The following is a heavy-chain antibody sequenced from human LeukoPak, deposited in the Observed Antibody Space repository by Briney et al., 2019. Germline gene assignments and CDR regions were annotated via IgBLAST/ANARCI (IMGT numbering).Heavy chain of an antibody. J-gene: IGHJ4*02. CDR2: INHNGNVN. CDR3: AKEQRGYYFDY. CDR1: GFTFSSYW. D-gene: IGHD3-22*01. Sequence: GGSLRLSCAASGFTFSSYWMNWARQAPGKGLEWVASINHNGNVNYYADSVKGRFTISRDNSKNTLYLQMNSLRAEDTAVYYCAKEQRGYYFDYWGQGTLVTVSS. V-gene: IGHV3-7*01.